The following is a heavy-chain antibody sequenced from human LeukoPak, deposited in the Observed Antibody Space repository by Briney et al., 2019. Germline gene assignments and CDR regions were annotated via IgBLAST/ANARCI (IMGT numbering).Heavy chain of an antibody. V-gene: IGHV3-21*01. D-gene: IGHD4-17*01. J-gene: IGHJ6*03. CDR3: ARGYGDPNYYYMDV. Sequence: GGSLRLSCAASGFTFSSYSMNWVRQAPGKGLEWVSSISSSSNYIYYADSVKGRFTISRDNAKNSLYLQMNSLRAEDTAVYYCARGYGDPNYYYMDVWGKGTTVTVSS. CDR2: ISSSSNYI. CDR1: GFTFSSYS.